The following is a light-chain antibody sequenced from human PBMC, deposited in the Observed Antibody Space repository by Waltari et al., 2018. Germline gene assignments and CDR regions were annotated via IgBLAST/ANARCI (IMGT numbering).Light chain of an antibody. Sequence: QSALTQPASVSGSPGQSITIPCSGTSSYVGGYNYVSWYQQYPGKAPKLLIYDVSHRPSGVADRFSGSKSGSPASLTISGLQAEDEADYYCSSYTSSNTVVFGGGTKLTV. CDR1: SSYVGGYNY. CDR2: DVS. V-gene: IGLV2-14*03. J-gene: IGLJ2*01. CDR3: SSYTSSNTVV.